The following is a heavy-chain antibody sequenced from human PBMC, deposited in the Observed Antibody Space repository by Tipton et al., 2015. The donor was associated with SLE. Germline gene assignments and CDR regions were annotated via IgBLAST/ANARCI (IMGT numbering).Heavy chain of an antibody. V-gene: IGHV4-61*02. CDR3: ARPSTNS. CDR2: IFTSGRT. Sequence: TLSLTCTVSGGSISSGSYYYTWIRQPAGKGLEWIGRIFTSGRTDYDPSLKSRVTISLDTSKNQLSLNLSSVTAADTAVYYCARPSTNSWGQGTLVAVSS. D-gene: IGHD5-24*01. CDR1: GGSISSGSYY. J-gene: IGHJ4*02.